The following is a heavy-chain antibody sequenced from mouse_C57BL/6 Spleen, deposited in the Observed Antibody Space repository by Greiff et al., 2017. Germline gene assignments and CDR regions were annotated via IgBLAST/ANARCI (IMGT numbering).Heavy chain of an antibody. CDR3: TKEDCGYAMDY. Sequence: VQLQQSGTVLARPGASVKMSCKTSGYTFTSYWMHWVKQRPGQGLEWIGVIYPGNSDTSYNQKFKGKAKLTAVTSASTAYMQLSSLTAEDSAVYYCTKEDCGYAMDYWGQGTSVTVSS. CDR1: GYTFTSYW. V-gene: IGHV1-5*01. CDR2: IYPGNSDT. J-gene: IGHJ4*01.